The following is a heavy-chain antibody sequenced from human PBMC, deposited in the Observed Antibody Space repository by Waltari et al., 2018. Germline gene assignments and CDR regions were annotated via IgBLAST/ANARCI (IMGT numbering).Heavy chain of an antibody. CDR3: ASSGLGSPLEWLRMFDY. Sequence: EVQLVESGGGLIQPGGSLRLSCAASGFTFSNNYMSWIRLAPGKGLEWVSTIYAGGSGATTYYADSVKARFTISREDSQNTLFLQMNSPRAEDTAVDYCASSGLGSPLEWLRMFDYWGQGTLVTVSS. CDR2: IYAGGSGATT. CDR1: GFTFSNNY. V-gene: IGHV3-53*01. J-gene: IGHJ4*02. D-gene: IGHD5-12*01.